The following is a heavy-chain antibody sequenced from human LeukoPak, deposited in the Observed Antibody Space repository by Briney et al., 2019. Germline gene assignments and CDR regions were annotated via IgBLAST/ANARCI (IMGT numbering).Heavy chain of an antibody. V-gene: IGHV3-21*06. CDR1: GLTYSTSG. J-gene: IGHJ4*02. D-gene: IGHD1-14*01. CDR3: ATETNGRHYDY. CDR2: IGPTGFDR. Sequence: GGSLRLSCTTSGLTYSTSGFNWVRQAPGKGLEWVASIGPTGFDRYHADSIKGRFTISRDNANNFLYLQMDSLRAEDTAVYYCATETNGRHYDYWGQGTLLTVSS.